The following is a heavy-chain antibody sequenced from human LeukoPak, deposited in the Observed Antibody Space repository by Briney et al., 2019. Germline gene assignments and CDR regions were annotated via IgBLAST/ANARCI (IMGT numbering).Heavy chain of an antibody. D-gene: IGHD2-15*01. CDR3: AREVVIAPRRGYAFDI. J-gene: IGHJ3*02. Sequence: GESLKISCKGSGYSFTGYWIAWVRQMPGKGLEWMGIIYPGDSYTRYSPSFQGQVTISADKSINTAYLQWSSLEASDTAMYYCAREVVIAPRRGYAFDIWGQGTVVTASS. V-gene: IGHV5-51*01. CDR1: GYSFTGYW. CDR2: IYPGDSYT.